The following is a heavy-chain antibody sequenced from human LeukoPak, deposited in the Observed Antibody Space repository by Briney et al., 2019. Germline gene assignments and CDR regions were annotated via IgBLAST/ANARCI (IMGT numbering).Heavy chain of an antibody. CDR1: GGSISGSY. CDR3: ARLLGTVTTRGTGKYYFDY. Sequence: SETLSLTCSVSGGSISGSYWNWIRQPPGKGLEWIGYVSYSGSTNYSPSLKSRVTISVDTSKNQFSLKLTSVTAADTAVYYCARLLGTVTTRGTGKYYFDYWGQGTLVTVSS. CDR2: VSYSGST. J-gene: IGHJ4*02. D-gene: IGHD4-17*01. V-gene: IGHV4-59*08.